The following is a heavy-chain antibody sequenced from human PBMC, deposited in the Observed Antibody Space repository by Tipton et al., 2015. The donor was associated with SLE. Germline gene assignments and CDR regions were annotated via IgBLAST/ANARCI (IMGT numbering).Heavy chain of an antibody. J-gene: IGHJ4*02. D-gene: IGHD4-17*01. CDR3: ARDPDYGDPGTFDY. Sequence: LRLSCSVSGASFTSNSYYWGWIRRPPGKGLEWIGSIYYRGDIYYNPSLKSRVTMSLDTSKNQFSLTLKSVTTADTAVYYCARDPDYGDPGTFDYWGQGTLVTVSS. CDR2: IYYRGDI. V-gene: IGHV4-39*07. CDR1: GASFTSNSYY.